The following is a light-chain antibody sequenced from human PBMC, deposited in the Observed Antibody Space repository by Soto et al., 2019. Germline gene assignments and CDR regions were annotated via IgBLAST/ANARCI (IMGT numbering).Light chain of an antibody. CDR1: QSVSSN. J-gene: IGKJ1*01. V-gene: IGKV3-15*01. Sequence: EIVMTQSPATLSVSPWERATLSCRASQSVSSNLAWYQQKPGQAPRLLIYGASTRATGIPARFSGSGSGTDFSLTISSLEPEDFAVYYCQQRSHWPRTFGQGTKVDIK. CDR3: QQRSHWPRT. CDR2: GAS.